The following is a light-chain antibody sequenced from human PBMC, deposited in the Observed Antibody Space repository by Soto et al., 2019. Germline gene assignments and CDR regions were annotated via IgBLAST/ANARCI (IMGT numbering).Light chain of an antibody. Sequence: QSVLTQPPSASGSPGQSATISCTGTSSDVGGYNYVSWYQQHPGKAPKLMIYEVSKRPSGVPDRFSGSKSGNTASLTVSGLQAEDEADYYCSSYAGSNNYVFGTGTKVTV. CDR2: EVS. CDR1: SSDVGGYNY. V-gene: IGLV2-8*01. CDR3: SSYAGSNNYV. J-gene: IGLJ1*01.